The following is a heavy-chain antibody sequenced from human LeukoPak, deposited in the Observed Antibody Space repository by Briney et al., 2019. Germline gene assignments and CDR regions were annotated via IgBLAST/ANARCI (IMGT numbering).Heavy chain of an antibody. V-gene: IGHV1-8*01. CDR3: ARGGRGSYHDDY. CDR1: GYTFTSYD. Sequence: ASVKVSCKASGYTFTSYDINWVRQATGQGLEWMGWMNPNSGNTDYAQKFQGRVTMTRNTSISTAYMELSSLRSEDTAVYYCARGGRGSYHDDYWGQGTLVTVSS. CDR2: MNPNSGNT. J-gene: IGHJ4*02. D-gene: IGHD1-26*01.